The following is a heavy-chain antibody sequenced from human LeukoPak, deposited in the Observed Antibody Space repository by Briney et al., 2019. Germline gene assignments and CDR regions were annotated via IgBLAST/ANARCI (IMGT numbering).Heavy chain of an antibody. CDR1: GFTFQRHA. D-gene: IGHD3-9*01. V-gene: IGHV3-30*04. CDR2: LSYDGGDR. CDR3: AREGYDILTGYFGLDY. J-gene: IGHJ4*02. Sequence: GGSLRLSCDASGFTFQRHALLWVRQAPGKGLEWVAILSYDGGDRYYADSVKGRFTISRDNSKNTLYLQMNSLRAEDTAVYYCAREGYDILTGYFGLDYWGQGALVTVSS.